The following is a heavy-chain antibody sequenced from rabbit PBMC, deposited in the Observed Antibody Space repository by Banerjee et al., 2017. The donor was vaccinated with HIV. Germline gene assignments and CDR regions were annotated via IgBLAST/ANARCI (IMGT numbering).Heavy chain of an antibody. CDR2: INTSSGNT. Sequence: QEQLVESGGGLVQPEGYLTLTCKASGFTLSSYWMWWVRQAPGKGLEWIACINTSSGNTVYATWAKGRFTISRTSSTTVARQMTSLTAADTATYFCARDLAGVIGWNVGLWGQGTLVT. CDR1: GFTLSSYW. D-gene: IGHD4-1*01. CDR3: ARDLAGVIGWNVGL. V-gene: IGHV1S45*01. J-gene: IGHJ3*01.